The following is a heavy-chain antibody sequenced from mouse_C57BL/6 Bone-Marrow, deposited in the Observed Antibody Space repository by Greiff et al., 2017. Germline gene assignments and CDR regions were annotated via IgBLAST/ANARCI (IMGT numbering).Heavy chain of an antibody. J-gene: IGHJ4*01. CDR1: GYTFTSYW. Sequence: VQLQQPGAELVKPGASVKLSCKASGYTFTSYWMQWVKQRPGQGLEWIGEIDPADSYTNYNQKVKGKATLTVDTSSSTAYMQLSSLTSEDSAVYYCARGSWYYAMDYWGQGTSVTVSS. V-gene: IGHV1-50*01. CDR3: ARGSWYYAMDY. CDR2: IDPADSYT.